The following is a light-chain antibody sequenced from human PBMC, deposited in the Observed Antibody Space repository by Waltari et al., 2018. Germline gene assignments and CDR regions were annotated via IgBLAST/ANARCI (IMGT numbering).Light chain of an antibody. CDR3: LQYNNWPPWT. V-gene: IGKV3-15*01. CDR1: QSVVND. Sequence: EIVMTQSPDTLSASPGERVTLSCRASQSVVNDLAWYQQRPGQAPRLLLYGVSRRATGVAAWFSGSGSGTEFSLTISSLQSEDFAVYYCLQYNNWPPWTFGQGTKVEIK. J-gene: IGKJ1*01. CDR2: GVS.